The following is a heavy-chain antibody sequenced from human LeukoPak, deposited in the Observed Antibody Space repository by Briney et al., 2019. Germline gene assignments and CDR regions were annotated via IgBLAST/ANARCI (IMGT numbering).Heavy chain of an antibody. CDR1: GFTSSSYA. V-gene: IGHV3-23*01. Sequence: GGSLRLSCAASGFTSSSYAMSWVRQAPGKGLEWVSAISGSGGSTYYADSVKGRFTISRDNSKNTLYLQMNSLRAEDTAVYYCAKGSGGYYYVPFDYWGQGTLVTVSS. D-gene: IGHD3-22*01. CDR2: ISGSGGST. J-gene: IGHJ4*02. CDR3: AKGSGGYYYVPFDY.